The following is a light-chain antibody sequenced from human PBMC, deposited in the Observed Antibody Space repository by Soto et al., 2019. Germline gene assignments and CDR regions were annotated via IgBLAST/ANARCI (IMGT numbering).Light chain of an antibody. Sequence: DVQMTQSPSSLSASVGVRVTITCRASHDISNYVAWLQQKPGKAPKLLIYAASTLQPGVPSRFSGGGSGVDFTLTISSLQPEDVATYYCQKHNTVPLTFGPGTKVDIK. V-gene: IGKV1-27*01. CDR1: HDISNY. CDR2: AAS. CDR3: QKHNTVPLT. J-gene: IGKJ3*01.